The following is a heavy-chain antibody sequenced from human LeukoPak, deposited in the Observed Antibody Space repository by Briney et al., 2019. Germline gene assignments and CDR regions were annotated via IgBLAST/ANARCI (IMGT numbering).Heavy chain of an antibody. CDR2: IIGSGGST. V-gene: IGHV3-23*01. CDR1: GFTFSSYA. Sequence: PGGSLRLSCAASGFTFSSYAMSWVRQAPGKGLDGFSAIIGSGGSTYYADSVKGRFTISRDNSKNTVYLQMNSLRAEDTAVYYCANGVDLWPTDYWGQGTLVTVSS. D-gene: IGHD3-10*01. CDR3: ANGVDLWPTDY. J-gene: IGHJ4*02.